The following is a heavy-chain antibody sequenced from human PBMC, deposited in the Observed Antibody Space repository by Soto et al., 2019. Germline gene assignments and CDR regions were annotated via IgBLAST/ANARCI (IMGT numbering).Heavy chain of an antibody. CDR3: ARDAGAGGSSWYRYYYYGMDV. CDR2: TYYRSKWYN. CDR1: GDSVSSNSAA. V-gene: IGHV6-1*01. D-gene: IGHD6-13*01. Sequence: PSQTLSLICAISGDSVSSNSAAWNWIRQSPSRGLEWLGRTYYRSKWYNDYAVSVKSRITINPDTSKNQFSLQLNSVTPEDTAVYYCARDAGAGGSSWYRYYYYGMDVWGQGTTVTV. J-gene: IGHJ6*02.